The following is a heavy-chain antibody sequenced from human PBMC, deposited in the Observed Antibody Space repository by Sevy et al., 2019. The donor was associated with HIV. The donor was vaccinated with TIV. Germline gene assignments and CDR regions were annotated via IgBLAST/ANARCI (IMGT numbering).Heavy chain of an antibody. Sequence: GGSLRLSCAASGFTFSSYGMHWVRQAPGKGLEWVAAIWFDVSNKYYEDSVKGRFTIFRDKSKNTQYLQMNSLRAEDTAVYYCAREGPSDWYLDSWGQGTLVTVSS. D-gene: IGHD6-19*01. CDR3: AREGPSDWYLDS. V-gene: IGHV3-33*01. CDR2: IWFDVSNK. CDR1: GFTFSSYG. J-gene: IGHJ4*02.